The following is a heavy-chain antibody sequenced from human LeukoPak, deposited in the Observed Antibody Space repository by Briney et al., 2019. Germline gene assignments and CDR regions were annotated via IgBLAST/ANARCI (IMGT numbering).Heavy chain of an antibody. CDR1: GDSISSSSYY. Sequence: SETLSLTCTVSGDSISSSSYYWGWIRQPPGKGLEWIGSIPYSGSTYYNPSLKSRVTISVDTSKNQFSLKLSSVTAADTAVYYCARCKDYYVSGSYYKTFDYWGQGTLVTVSS. CDR2: IPYSGST. V-gene: IGHV4-39*07. J-gene: IGHJ4*02. D-gene: IGHD3-10*01. CDR3: ARCKDYYVSGSYYKTFDY.